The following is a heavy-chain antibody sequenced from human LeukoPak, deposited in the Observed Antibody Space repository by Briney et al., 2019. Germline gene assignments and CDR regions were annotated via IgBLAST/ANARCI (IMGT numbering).Heavy chain of an antibody. CDR2: ISSSSSYI. CDR1: GFTFSSYS. CDR3: ARDMEYYDSSGEDY. D-gene: IGHD3-22*01. V-gene: IGHV3-21*01. J-gene: IGHJ4*02. Sequence: GGSLRLSCAASGFTFSSYSMNWVRQAPGKGLEWVSSISSSSSYIYYADSVKGRFTISRDNAKNSLYLQMNSLRAEDTAVYYCARDMEYYDSSGEDYWGQGTLVTVSS.